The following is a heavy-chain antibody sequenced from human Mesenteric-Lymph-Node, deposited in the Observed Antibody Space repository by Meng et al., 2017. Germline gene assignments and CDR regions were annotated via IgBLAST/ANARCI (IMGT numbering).Heavy chain of an antibody. CDR3: AANSYTYN. CDR1: GFTFSSYW. V-gene: IGHV3-7*01. CDR2: IKQDGSEK. J-gene: IGHJ4*02. Sequence: GESLKISCAASGFTFSSYWMSWVRQAPGKGLEWVANIKQDGSEKYYVDSVKGRFTVSRDNAKTSLYLQMNNLRAEDTAVYYCAANSYTYNWGQGTMVTSPQ. D-gene: IGHD3-16*01.